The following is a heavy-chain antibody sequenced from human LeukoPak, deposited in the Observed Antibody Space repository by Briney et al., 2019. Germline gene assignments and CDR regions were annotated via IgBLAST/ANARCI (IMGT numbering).Heavy chain of an antibody. CDR1: GFTFDDYA. J-gene: IGHJ4*02. V-gene: IGHV3-43*02. Sequence: GGPLRLSCTAYGFTFDDYAMHWVRQGPGKGLEWVSLISGDGGITYYADSVKGRFTIYRDNSKNSLYLQMNSLRTEDTALYYCAKDIGGYSFTADYWGQGTLVTVSS. D-gene: IGHD5-18*01. CDR3: AKDIGGYSFTADY. CDR2: ISGDGGIT.